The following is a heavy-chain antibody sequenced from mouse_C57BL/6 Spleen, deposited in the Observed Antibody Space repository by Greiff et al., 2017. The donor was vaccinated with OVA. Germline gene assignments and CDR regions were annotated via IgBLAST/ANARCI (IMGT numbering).Heavy chain of an antibody. D-gene: IGHD3-2*01. V-gene: IGHV1-26*01. J-gene: IGHJ2*01. CDR1: GYSFTDYY. Sequence: VQLQPSGPELVTPGASVKISCKSSGYSFTDYYMNWVKQSHGKSLEWIGDINPNNGGTSYNQKFKGRATLTVDKSSSTAYMELRSLTSENSAVYYCARTDSFDYWGQGTTLTVSS. CDR2: INPNNGGT. CDR3: ARTDSFDY.